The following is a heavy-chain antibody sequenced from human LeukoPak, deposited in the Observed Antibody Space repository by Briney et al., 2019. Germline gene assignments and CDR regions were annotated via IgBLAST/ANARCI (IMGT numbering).Heavy chain of an antibody. J-gene: IGHJ4*02. CDR1: GYSISSGYY. CDR3: ARLGKVVRGGGGDY. V-gene: IGHV4-38-2*02. D-gene: IGHD3-10*01. Sequence: SETLSLTCTVSGYSISSGYYWGWIRQPPGKGLEWIGSIYHSGSTYYNPSLKSRVTISVDTSKNQFSLKLSSVTAADTAVYYCARLGKVVRGGGGDYWGQGTLVTVSS. CDR2: IYHSGST.